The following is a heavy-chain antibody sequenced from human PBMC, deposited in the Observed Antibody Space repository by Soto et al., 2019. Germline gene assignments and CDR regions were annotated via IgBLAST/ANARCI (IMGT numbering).Heavy chain of an antibody. CDR1: GGSISSGDYY. CDR3: AREFLYYDSSGFDY. D-gene: IGHD3-22*01. J-gene: IGHJ4*02. Sequence: NPSETLSLTCTVSGGSISSGDYYWSWIRQPPGKGLEWIGYIYYSGSTYYNPSLKSRVTISVDTSKNQFSLKLSSVTAADTAVYYCAREFLYYDSSGFDYWGQGTLVTVSS. V-gene: IGHV4-30-4*01. CDR2: IYYSGST.